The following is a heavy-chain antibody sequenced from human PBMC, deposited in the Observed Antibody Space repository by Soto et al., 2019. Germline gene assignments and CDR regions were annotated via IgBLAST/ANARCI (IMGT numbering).Heavy chain of an antibody. CDR2: INAGNGNT. CDR3: ARSFGQGGYSYGMDV. J-gene: IGHJ6*02. CDR1: GYTFTSYA. V-gene: IGHV1-3*01. Sequence: GASVKVSCKASGYTFTSYAMHWVRQAPGQRLEWMGWINAGNGNTKYSQKFQGRVTITRDTSASTAYMELSSLRSEDTAVYYCARSFGQGGYSYGMDVWGQGTMVTVSS. D-gene: IGHD3-10*01.